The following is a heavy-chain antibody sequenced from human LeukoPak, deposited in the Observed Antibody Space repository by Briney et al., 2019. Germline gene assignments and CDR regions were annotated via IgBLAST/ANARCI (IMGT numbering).Heavy chain of an antibody. V-gene: IGHV3-11*01. Sequence: GGSLRLSCAASGFTSSEFYMAWLRQAPGKGLEWISSISSSGASIYYAGSVRGRFTISRDNAKNSVSLQMNSLRAEDTAVYYCVKGAQQWLSQTYFDSWGQGTLVTVSS. CDR1: GFTSSEFY. J-gene: IGHJ4*02. CDR2: ISSSGASI. CDR3: VKGAQQWLSQTYFDS. D-gene: IGHD6-19*01.